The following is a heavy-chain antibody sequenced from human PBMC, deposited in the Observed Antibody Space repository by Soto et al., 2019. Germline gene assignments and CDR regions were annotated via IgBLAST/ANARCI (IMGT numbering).Heavy chain of an antibody. CDR1: GFTFSSYG. CDR2: RWYGGSNK. V-gene: IGHV3-33*01. CDR3: ARVNIAWYFSGAFGLDY. Sequence: QVQLVESGGGLVQPGRSLRLSCAASGFTFSSYGSHLGRDAAGRVLEWVAVRWYGGSNKYYADFMKGRFTISRDNSNNENSMHINSLKTEDTTVYYSARVNIAWYFSGAFGLDYWGQGTLVTVSS. D-gene: IGHD3-10*01. J-gene: IGHJ4*02.